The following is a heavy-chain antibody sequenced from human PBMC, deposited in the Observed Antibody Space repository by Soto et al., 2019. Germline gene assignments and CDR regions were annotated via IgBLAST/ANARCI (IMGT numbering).Heavy chain of an antibody. V-gene: IGHV3-23*01. CDR2: ISGSGGST. Sequence: EVQLLESGGGLVQPGGSLRLSCAASGFTFSSYAMSWVRQAPGKGLELVSAISGSGGSTYYADSVKGRFTISRDNSKNTLYLQMNSLRAEDTAGYYCAKVIAAAGTGSWFDPWGQGTLVTVSS. CDR3: AKVIAAAGTGSWFDP. CDR1: GFTFSSYA. D-gene: IGHD6-13*01. J-gene: IGHJ5*02.